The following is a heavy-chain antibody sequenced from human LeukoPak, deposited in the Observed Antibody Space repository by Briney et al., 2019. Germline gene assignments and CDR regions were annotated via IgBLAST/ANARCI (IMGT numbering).Heavy chain of an antibody. V-gene: IGHV3-21*01. CDR2: ISSSSSYI. CDR1: GFTFSSYS. D-gene: IGHD1-1*01. J-gene: IGHJ4*02. Sequence: GGSLRLSCAASGFTFSSYSMNWVRQAPGKGLEWVSSISSSSSYIYHADSVKGRFTISRDNAKNSLYLQMNSLRAEDTAVYYCARDSGMGYWGQGTLVTVSS. CDR3: ARDSGMGY.